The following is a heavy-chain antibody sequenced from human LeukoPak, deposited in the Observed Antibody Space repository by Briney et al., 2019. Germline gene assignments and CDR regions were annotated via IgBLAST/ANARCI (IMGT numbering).Heavy chain of an antibody. J-gene: IGHJ2*01. Sequence: SETLSLTCTVSGGSISSYYWSWVRQPPGKGLEWIGYIYYSGSTNYNPSLKSRVTISVDTSKNQFSLKLSSVTAADTAVCYCASVSSPPDWYFDLWGRGTLVTVSS. D-gene: IGHD6-13*01. CDR2: IYYSGST. V-gene: IGHV4-59*01. CDR1: GGSISSYY. CDR3: ASVSSPPDWYFDL.